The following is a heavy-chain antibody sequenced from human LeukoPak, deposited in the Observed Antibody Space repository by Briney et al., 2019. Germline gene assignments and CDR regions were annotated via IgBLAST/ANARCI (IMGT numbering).Heavy chain of an antibody. CDR2: ISSNGGNT. CDR3: ARRDTSGYFSDY. Sequence: GGSRPLSCAASGFSFSTYAMSWVRQAPGKGLEYVAAISSNGGNTYYPNSMKGRFTISRGNSKNTLYLQMGSLRVEDMAVYYCARRDTSGYFSDYWGQGTLVTVSS. CDR1: GFSFSTYA. V-gene: IGHV3-64*01. D-gene: IGHD6-19*01. J-gene: IGHJ4*02.